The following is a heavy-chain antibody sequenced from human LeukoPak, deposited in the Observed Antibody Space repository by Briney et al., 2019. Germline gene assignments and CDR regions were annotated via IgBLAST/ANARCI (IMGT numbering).Heavy chain of an antibody. D-gene: IGHD2-15*01. Sequence: GGSLRLSCAASGFTFSSYSMNWVRQAPGKGLEWVSSISSSSSYIYYADSVKGRFTISRDNPKNSLYLQMNSLRAEDTAVYYCARDPSGYCSGGSCYEYFDYWGQGTLVTVSS. CDR1: GFTFSSYS. CDR2: ISSSSSYI. CDR3: ARDPSGYCSGGSCYEYFDY. V-gene: IGHV3-21*01. J-gene: IGHJ4*02.